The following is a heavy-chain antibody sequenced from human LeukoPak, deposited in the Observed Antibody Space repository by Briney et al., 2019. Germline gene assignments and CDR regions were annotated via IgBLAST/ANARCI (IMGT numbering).Heavy chain of an antibody. D-gene: IGHD6-13*01. CDR2: ISSSGSTI. CDR3: ATLTGYSSSWYVRVRPEFDY. CDR1: AFTFSSYE. J-gene: IGHJ4*02. Sequence: GGSLRLSCAASAFTFSSYEMNWVRQAPGKGLEWVSYISSSGSTIYYADSVKGRFTISRDNAKNSLYLQMNSLRAEDTAVYYCATLTGYSSSWYVRVRPEFDYWGQGTLVTVSS. V-gene: IGHV3-48*03.